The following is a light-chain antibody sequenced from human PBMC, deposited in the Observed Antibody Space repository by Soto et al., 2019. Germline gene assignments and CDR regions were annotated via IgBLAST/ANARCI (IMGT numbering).Light chain of an antibody. CDR2: GAS. CDR1: QSVSSN. Sequence: EVVMTQSPATLSVSPGERATLSCRASQSVSSNLAWYQLRPGQAPRLLIYGASTRATGIPDRFSGSGSGTNYTLNIHSLQAEDYSLYYCQQYNKWPLFTFGLRTSVHIK. J-gene: IGKJ3*01. CDR3: QQYNKWPLFT. V-gene: IGKV3-15*01.